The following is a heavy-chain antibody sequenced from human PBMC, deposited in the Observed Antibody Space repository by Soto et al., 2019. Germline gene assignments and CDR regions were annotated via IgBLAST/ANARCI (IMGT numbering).Heavy chain of an antibody. D-gene: IGHD2-2*01. CDR3: ALIKDCSRTDCYLASFDP. CDR2: IFSNDDK. V-gene: IGHV2-26*01. J-gene: IGHJ5*02. CDR1: GLSLTNGRLG. Sequence: SGPTLVNPTETLTLTCTVSGLSLTNGRLGVSWIRQPPGKALEWLAHIFSNDDKSYSTSLKSRLTISKDISRSQVVLTMTNMDPVDSATYYCALIKDCSRTDCYLASFDPWSQGTLVTVSS.